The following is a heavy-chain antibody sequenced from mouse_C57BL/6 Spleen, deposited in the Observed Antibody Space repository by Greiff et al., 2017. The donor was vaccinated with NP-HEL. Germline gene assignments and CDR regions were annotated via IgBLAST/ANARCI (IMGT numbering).Heavy chain of an antibody. CDR1: GYTFTSYW. J-gene: IGHJ4*01. V-gene: IGHV1-55*01. D-gene: IGHD2-4*01. CDR2: IYPGSGST. CDR3: ARRSYDYSYAMDY. Sequence: QVQLQQSGAELVKPGASVKMSCKASGYTFTSYWITWVKQRPGQGLEWIGDIYPGSGSTNYNEKFKSKATLTVDTSSSTAYMQLSSLTSEDSAVYYCARRSYDYSYAMDYWGQGTSVTVSS.